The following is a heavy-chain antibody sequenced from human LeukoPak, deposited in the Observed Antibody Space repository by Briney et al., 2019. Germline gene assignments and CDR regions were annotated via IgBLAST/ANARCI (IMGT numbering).Heavy chain of an antibody. V-gene: IGHV4-39*02. CDR2: ISYSGGT. Sequence: PSETLSLTCTVSGGSISSSNYYWGWTRQPPGKGLEWFGSISYSGGTSYNPSFRSRVTISVDTSKNQFSLKLNSVTAADTAVYYCAREVEYYDSSGYRPHAFDIWGQGTVVTVSS. J-gene: IGHJ3*02. D-gene: IGHD3-22*01. CDR3: AREVEYYDSSGYRPHAFDI. CDR1: GGSISSSNYY.